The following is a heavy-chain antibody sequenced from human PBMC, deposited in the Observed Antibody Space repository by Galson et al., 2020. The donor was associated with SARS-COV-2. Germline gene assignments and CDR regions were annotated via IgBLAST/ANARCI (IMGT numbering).Heavy chain of an antibody. J-gene: IGHJ6*03. D-gene: IGHD2-8*01. CDR3: ARGGSRPIMVFDYYYFYMDV. V-gene: IGHV4-34*01. CDR1: GESFSDYS. CDR2: ISHSGST. Sequence: SETLSLTCAVYGESFSDYSWTWVRQPPGKGLEWIGEISHSGSTNYSPSLKSRVFMSVDTSKNQFSLKLRSVTAADTAVYYCARGGSRPIMVFDYYYFYMDVWGKGTTVTVSS.